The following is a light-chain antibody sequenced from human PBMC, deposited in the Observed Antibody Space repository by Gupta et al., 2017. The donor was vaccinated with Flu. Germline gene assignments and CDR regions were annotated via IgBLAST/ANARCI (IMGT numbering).Light chain of an antibody. J-gene: IGLJ1*01. CDR2: EGS. CDR3: YSYAGSDTWV. V-gene: IGLV2-23*01. CDR1: SSDIGSYKF. Sequence: QSALTQPASVSGSPGQSITISCTGTSSDIGSYKFVSWYQPHPGKAPKLMIYEGSERPSGVANRFSGSKAGNTASLTISGLQAEDEADYYCYSYAGSDTWVFGTGTQVTVI.